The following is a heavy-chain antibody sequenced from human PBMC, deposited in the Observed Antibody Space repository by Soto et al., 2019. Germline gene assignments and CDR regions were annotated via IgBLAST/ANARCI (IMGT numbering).Heavy chain of an antibody. CDR3: ARYQHYFQH. J-gene: IGHJ1*01. CDR1: GCSIINYY. CDR2: IYYSGST. V-gene: IGHV4-59*08. Sequence: PSETLSLTCTVSGCSIINYYLSWIRQPPGKGLEWIGYIYYSGSTNYNPSLKSRVTISVDTSKNQFSLDLTSVTAADTAVYYCARYQHYFQHWGPGNMVTVSS.